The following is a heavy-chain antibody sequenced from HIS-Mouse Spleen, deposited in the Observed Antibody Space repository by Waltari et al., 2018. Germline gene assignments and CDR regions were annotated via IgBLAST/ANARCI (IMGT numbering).Heavy chain of an antibody. CDR1: GGSISSSSYY. CDR3: AREIPYSSSWYDWYFDL. J-gene: IGHJ2*01. CDR2: IYYSGCP. Sequence: QLQLQESGPGLVKPSETLSLTCTVSGGSISSSSYYWCWVRQPPGKGREWIGRIYYSGCPYYNPSLQSRVTISVDTSRNQFSLKLSSVTAADTAVYYCAREIPYSSSWYDWYFDLWGRGTLVTVSS. D-gene: IGHD6-13*01. V-gene: IGHV4-39*07.